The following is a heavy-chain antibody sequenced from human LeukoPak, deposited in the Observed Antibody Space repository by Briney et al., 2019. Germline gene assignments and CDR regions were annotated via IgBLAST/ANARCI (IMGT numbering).Heavy chain of an antibody. J-gene: IGHJ4*02. CDR1: GFTVSTNY. CDR3: ARLGVWFGELWDFDY. V-gene: IGHV3-48*01. Sequence: GGSLRLSCAASGFTVSTNYMNWVRQAPGKGLEWVSYISSSSSTIYYADSVKGRFTISRDNAKNSLYLQMNSLRAEDTAVYYCARLGVWFGELWDFDYWGQGTLVTVSS. D-gene: IGHD3-10*01. CDR2: ISSSSSTI.